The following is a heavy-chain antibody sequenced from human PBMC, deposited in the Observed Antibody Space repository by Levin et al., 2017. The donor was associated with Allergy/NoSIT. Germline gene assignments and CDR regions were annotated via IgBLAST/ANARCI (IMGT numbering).Heavy chain of an antibody. Sequence: SETLSLICTVSGGSISSYYWSWIRQPPGKGLEWIGQIYYSGSTNYNPSLKSRVTISVDTSKNQFSLKLSSVTAADPAVYYCARGPHFSSWHYFDYWGQGTLVTVSS. V-gene: IGHV4-59*01. D-gene: IGHD6-13*01. CDR3: ARGPHFSSWHYFDY. CDR1: GGSISSYY. CDR2: IYYSGST. J-gene: IGHJ4*02.